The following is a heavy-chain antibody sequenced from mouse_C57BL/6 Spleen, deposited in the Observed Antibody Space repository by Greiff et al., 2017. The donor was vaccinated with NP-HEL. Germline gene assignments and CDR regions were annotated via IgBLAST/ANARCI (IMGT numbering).Heavy chain of an antibody. J-gene: IGHJ2*01. CDR1: GYAFSSSW. CDR2: IYPGDGDT. V-gene: IGHV1-82*01. Sequence: VQLQQSGPELVKPGASVKISCKASGYAFSSSWMNWVKQRPGRGLEWIGRIYPGDGDTNYNGKFKGKATMTADKSSSTAYMQLSSLTSEDSAVYFCASEKTAIDYWGQGTTLTVSS. D-gene: IGHD6-1*02. CDR3: ASEKTAIDY.